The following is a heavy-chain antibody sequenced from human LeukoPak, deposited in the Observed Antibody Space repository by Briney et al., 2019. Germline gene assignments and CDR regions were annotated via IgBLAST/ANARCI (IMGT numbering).Heavy chain of an antibody. D-gene: IGHD4-17*01. V-gene: IGHV3-9*01. CDR3: AKDVYGDYSSGWFDP. J-gene: IGHJ5*02. CDR1: GFTFDDYA. CDR2: ISWNSGSI. Sequence: GGSLRLSCAASGFTFDDYAMHWVRRAPGKGLEWVSGISWNSGSIGYADSVKGRFTISRDNAKNSLYLRMNSLRAEDTALYYCAKDVYGDYSSGWFDPWGQGTLVTVSS.